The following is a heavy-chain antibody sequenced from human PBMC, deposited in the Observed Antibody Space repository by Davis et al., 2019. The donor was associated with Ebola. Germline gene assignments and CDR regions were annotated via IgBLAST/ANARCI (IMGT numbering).Heavy chain of an antibody. D-gene: IGHD3-9*01. Sequence: GGSLRLSCAASQFTFSIYALNWVRQAPGKGLEWVSYISSSSSTIYYADSVKGRFTISRDNAKNSLYLQMNSLRDEDTAVYYCARVLLLTDIDFDWLLSDYYGMDVWGQGTTVTVSS. J-gene: IGHJ6*02. CDR2: ISSSSSTI. CDR3: ARVLLLTDIDFDWLLSDYYGMDV. CDR1: QFTFSIYA. V-gene: IGHV3-48*02.